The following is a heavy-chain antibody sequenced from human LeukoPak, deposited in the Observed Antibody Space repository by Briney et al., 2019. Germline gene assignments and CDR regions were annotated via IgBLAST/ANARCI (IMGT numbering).Heavy chain of an antibody. CDR1: GYTFTDYY. J-gene: IGHJ4*02. CDR3: AEGVGSGYGDY. CDR2: INHNSGDT. D-gene: IGHD5-12*01. Sequence: ASVKVSCKASGYTFTDYYMHWVRQAPGQGLEWMGWINHNSGDTNYAQKFQGRVTMTRGTSISTVYMELSSLRSDDTAMYYCAEGVGSGYGDYWGQGTLVTVSS. V-gene: IGHV1-2*02.